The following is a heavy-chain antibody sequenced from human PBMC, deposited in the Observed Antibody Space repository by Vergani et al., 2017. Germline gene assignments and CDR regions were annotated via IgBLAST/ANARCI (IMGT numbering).Heavy chain of an antibody. CDR3: ARGKNCGGSSCNCSPYYGLDL. CDR1: GFTFSSYW. V-gene: IGHV3-74*01. Sequence: EVQLVESGGGLVQPGGSLRLSCAASGFTFSSYWMHWVRHTPEKGLVWVSRINTDGSWTTYADSVKGRFTISRDNAKNTLYLQMNSLRVEETAVYYCARGKNCGGSSCNCSPYYGLDLWGQGTTVTVS. D-gene: IGHD2-15*01. J-gene: IGHJ6*02. CDR2: INTDGSWT.